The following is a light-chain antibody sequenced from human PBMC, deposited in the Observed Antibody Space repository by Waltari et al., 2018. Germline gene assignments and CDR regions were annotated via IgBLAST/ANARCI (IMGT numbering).Light chain of an antibody. CDR3: SSYTSSSTLV. CDR2: DVS. J-gene: IGLJ2*01. CDR1: STELGGINH. Sequence: QSALTQPASVSGSPGPSITIPCTGTSTELGGINHVPGYHQHPGKAPKLMIYDVSKRPSGVSNRFSGSKSGNTASLTISGLQAEDEADYYCSSYTSSSTLVFGGGTKLTVL. V-gene: IGLV2-14*01.